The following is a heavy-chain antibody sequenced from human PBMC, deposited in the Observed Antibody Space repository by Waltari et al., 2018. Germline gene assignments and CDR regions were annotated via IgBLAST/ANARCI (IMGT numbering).Heavy chain of an antibody. Sequence: EVQLVESGGGLVQPGGSMSVSCAASGFTFSSYEMNWVRQAPGKGLEWVSYISSSGSTIYYADAVKGRFTISRDNAKNSLYLQMNSLRAEDTAVYYCARVVGAIADYWGQGTLVTVSS. V-gene: IGHV3-48*03. CDR3: ARVVGAIADY. CDR1: GFTFSSYE. CDR2: ISSSGSTI. J-gene: IGHJ4*02. D-gene: IGHD1-26*01.